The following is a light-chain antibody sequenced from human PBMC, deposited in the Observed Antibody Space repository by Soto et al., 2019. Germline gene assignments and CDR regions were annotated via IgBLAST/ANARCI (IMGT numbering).Light chain of an antibody. CDR3: QQYNNWPPIT. CDR1: QSVTSN. CDR2: GAS. Sequence: EIVMTQSPATLSVSPGERATLSCRASQSVTSNLAWYQQIPDQAPRLLIFGASTRATGIPARFSGSGSGTEFTLTISSLQSEDFAVYYCQQYNNWPPITFGPGTKVDIK. J-gene: IGKJ3*01. V-gene: IGKV3-15*01.